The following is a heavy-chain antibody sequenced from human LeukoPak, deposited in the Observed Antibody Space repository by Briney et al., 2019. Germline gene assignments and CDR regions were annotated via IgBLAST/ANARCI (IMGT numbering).Heavy chain of an antibody. CDR3: TGTLHSYCGGDCLGY. CDR1: GFTFSSYG. Sequence: QPGGSLRLSCAASGFTFSSYGMHWVRQAPGKGLEWVAVISYDGSNKYYADSVKGRFTISRDNSKNTLYLQMNSLRAEDTAVYYCTGTLHSYCGGDCLGYWGQGTLVTVSS. J-gene: IGHJ4*02. CDR2: ISYDGSNK. V-gene: IGHV3-30*03. D-gene: IGHD2-21*02.